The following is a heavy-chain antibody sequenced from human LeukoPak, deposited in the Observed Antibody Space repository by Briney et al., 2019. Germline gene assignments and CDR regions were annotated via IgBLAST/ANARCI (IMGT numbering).Heavy chain of an antibody. CDR3: AREMRIVVGRFDP. Sequence: SETLSLTCGVSGGAITNYYWNWIRQPAGKGLEWIGRIYTSGSTNYNPSLKSRVTISVDTSKYQFSLKLSSVTAADTAVYYCAREMRIVVGRFDPWGRGTLVTVSS. D-gene: IGHD3-22*01. CDR1: GGAITNYY. CDR2: IYTSGST. J-gene: IGHJ5*02. V-gene: IGHV4-4*07.